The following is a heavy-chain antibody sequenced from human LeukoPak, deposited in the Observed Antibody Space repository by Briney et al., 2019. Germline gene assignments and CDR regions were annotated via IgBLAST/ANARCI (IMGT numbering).Heavy chain of an antibody. D-gene: IGHD4-17*01. V-gene: IGHV3-53*04. CDR3: ARVFFYGDYGAFDY. J-gene: IGHJ4*02. CDR1: GFTVSSNY. Sequence: GGSLRLSCAASGFTVSSNYMSWVRQAPGKGLEWVSVIYSGGSTYYADSVKGRFTISRHNSKNTLYLQMNSLRAEDTAAYYCARVFFYGDYGAFDYWGQGTLVTVSS. CDR2: IYSGGST.